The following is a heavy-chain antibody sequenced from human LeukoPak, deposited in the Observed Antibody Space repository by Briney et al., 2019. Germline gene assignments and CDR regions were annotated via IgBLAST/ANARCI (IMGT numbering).Heavy chain of an antibody. CDR3: ARTSYGYGRGWFDP. V-gene: IGHV4-39*01. CDR2: ISYSGST. J-gene: IGHJ5*02. D-gene: IGHD5-18*01. Sequence: WVRQPPGKGLEWIGTISYSGSTYYNPSLKSRVTISADTPKNQVSLKVGSVTAADTAVYYCARTSYGYGRGWFDPWGQGTLVTVSS.